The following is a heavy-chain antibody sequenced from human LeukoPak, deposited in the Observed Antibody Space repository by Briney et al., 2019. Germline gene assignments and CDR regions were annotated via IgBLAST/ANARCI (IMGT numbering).Heavy chain of an antibody. D-gene: IGHD3-22*01. Sequence: SETLSLTCTVSGGSISSYYWSWIRQPPGKGLEWIGEINHSGSTNYNPSLKSRVTISVDTSKNQFSLKLSSVTAADTAVYYCARSPAKTYYYDTSGYRPFDYWGQGTLVTVSS. J-gene: IGHJ4*02. CDR2: INHSGST. V-gene: IGHV4-34*01. CDR1: GGSISSYY. CDR3: ARSPAKTYYYDTSGYRPFDY.